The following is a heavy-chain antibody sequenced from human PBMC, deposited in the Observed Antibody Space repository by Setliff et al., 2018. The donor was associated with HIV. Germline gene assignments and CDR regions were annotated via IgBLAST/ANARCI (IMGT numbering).Heavy chain of an antibody. Sequence: SETLSLTCTVSGVSISNYYWSWIRQPPGKGLEWIGYMYYSGNTNYNPSPKSRVTISVDTSKSQFSLELNSVTAADTAVYYCARDQSDWFYWGQGTLVTVSS. J-gene: IGHJ4*02. V-gene: IGHV4-59*01. CDR2: MYYSGNT. CDR3: ARDQSDWFY. D-gene: IGHD3-3*01. CDR1: GVSISNYY.